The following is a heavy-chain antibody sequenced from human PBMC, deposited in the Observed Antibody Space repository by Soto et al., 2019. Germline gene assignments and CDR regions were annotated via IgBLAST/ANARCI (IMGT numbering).Heavy chain of an antibody. CDR1: GASISSSGYH. D-gene: IGHD3-10*01. Sequence: QLQLQESGPGLVTPSETLSLTCIVSGASISSSGYHWGWIRQPPGKGLEWIGSIFPSGSTYYNPSLHSRVAISEARSTNQFSLRLSSVTASDTAVYFCARHRGPAGPNYWGQGTLVTVSS. V-gene: IGHV4-39*01. J-gene: IGHJ4*02. CDR3: ARHRGPAGPNY. CDR2: IFPSGST.